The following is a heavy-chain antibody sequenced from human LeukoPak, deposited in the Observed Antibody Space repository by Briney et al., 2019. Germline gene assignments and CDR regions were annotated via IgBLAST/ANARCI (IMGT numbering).Heavy chain of an antibody. J-gene: IGHJ3*02. Sequence: VKVSCKASGGTFSSYAISWVRQAPGQGLEWMGGIIPIFGTANYAQKFQGRVTITADESTSTAYMELSSLRSEDTAVYYCASSSYCGGDCYSGPDAFDIWSQGTMVTVSS. D-gene: IGHD2-21*02. CDR2: IIPIFGTA. CDR3: ASSSYCGGDCYSGPDAFDI. CDR1: GGTFSSYA. V-gene: IGHV1-69*13.